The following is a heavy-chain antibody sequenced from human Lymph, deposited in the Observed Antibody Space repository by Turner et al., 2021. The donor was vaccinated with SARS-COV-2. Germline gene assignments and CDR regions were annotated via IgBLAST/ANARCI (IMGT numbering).Heavy chain of an antibody. V-gene: IGHV3-15*01. CDR2: IKTKTDGGTT. CDR1: GFTFSDAW. CDR3: TTHSAPDY. J-gene: IGHJ4*02. Sequence: EVRLVESGGVWVEPGGSLRLSWAASGFTFSDAWMTWVRQAAGKGLEWVGRIKTKTDGGTTDYAAPVKGRFTISRDDSKNTLYLQMNSLKTEDTDVYYCTTHSAPDYWGQGTMVTVSS. D-gene: IGHD6-13*01.